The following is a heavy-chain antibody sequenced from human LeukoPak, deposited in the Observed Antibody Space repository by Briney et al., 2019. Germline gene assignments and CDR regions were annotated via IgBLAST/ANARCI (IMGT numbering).Heavy chain of an antibody. D-gene: IGHD1-26*01. CDR3: ARVPVRGVRWFDP. V-gene: IGHV1-2*02. J-gene: IGHJ5*02. Sequence: EASVKVSCKASGYTFTAYYMHWVRQAPGQGLEWMGWINPSTGGTNYAQKFQGGVTMTRDTSISTGYMELTRLRSDDTAVYYCARVPVRGVRWFDPWGQGTLVTVSS. CDR1: GYTFTAYY. CDR2: INPSTGGT.